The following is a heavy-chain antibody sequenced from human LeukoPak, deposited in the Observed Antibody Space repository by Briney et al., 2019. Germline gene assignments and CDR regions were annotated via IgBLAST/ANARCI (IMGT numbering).Heavy chain of an antibody. CDR2: INHSGST. D-gene: IGHD6-19*01. CDR3: ARGDVAVAEYFDY. Sequence: SETLSLTCAVYGVSFSGYYWSWIRQPPGKGLEWIGEINHSGSTNYNPSLKSRVTISVDTSKNQFSLKLSSVTAADTAVYYCARGDVAVAEYFDYWGQGTLVTVSS. CDR1: GVSFSGYY. J-gene: IGHJ4*02. V-gene: IGHV4-34*01.